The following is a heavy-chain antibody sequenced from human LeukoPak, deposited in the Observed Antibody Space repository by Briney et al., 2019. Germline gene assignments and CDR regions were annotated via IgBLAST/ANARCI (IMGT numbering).Heavy chain of an antibody. V-gene: IGHV3-7*01. Sequence: GGSLRLSCTVSAFAFSRFWMSWVRQAPGKGLEWVANINEDGSEKWYVDSLKGRFTISRDNAKNSLYLQMISLRAEDTAVYYCAKGGHLDYWGQGTLVTVSS. CDR1: AFAFSRFW. CDR2: INEDGSEK. CDR3: AKGGHLDY. J-gene: IGHJ4*02.